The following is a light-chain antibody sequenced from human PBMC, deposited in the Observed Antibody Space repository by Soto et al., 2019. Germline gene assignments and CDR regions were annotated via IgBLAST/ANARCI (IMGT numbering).Light chain of an antibody. CDR1: SGHRNYA. Sequence: QSVLTQSPSASASLGASVTLTCTLSSGHRNYAIAWHQQQPEKGPRYLMKVNIDGSHNKGDGIPDRFSGSSSGAERYLTTSSLQSEDEADYYCQTWGTGIRVFGGGTKLTVL. J-gene: IGLJ2*01. V-gene: IGLV4-69*01. CDR2: VNIDGSH. CDR3: QTWGTGIRV.